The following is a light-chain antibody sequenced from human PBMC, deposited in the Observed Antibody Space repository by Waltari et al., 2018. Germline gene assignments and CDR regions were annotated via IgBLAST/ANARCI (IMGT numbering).Light chain of an antibody. CDR2: KAS. V-gene: IGKV1-5*03. Sequence: DIQMTQSPSTLSASVGDRVTITCRASQSISSWLAWYQQKPGKAPKLLIYKASTLESGFPSRFIGSGSWTEFTLTISSLQPDDFATYYCQQYNNDPYTFGQGTRLEIK. CDR1: QSISSW. J-gene: IGKJ2*01. CDR3: QQYNNDPYT.